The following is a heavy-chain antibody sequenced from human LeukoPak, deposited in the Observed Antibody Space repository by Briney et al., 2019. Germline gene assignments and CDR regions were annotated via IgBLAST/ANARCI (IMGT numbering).Heavy chain of an antibody. CDR2: INPNSGDR. Sequence: ASVKVSCKASGYILTGHYMHWARQAPGQGLEWMGWINPNSGDRNSAQKFQGRVTMTRDTSISTLYMELSSLGPDDTAVYYCAREGWDQRDTAAFDHWGQGTLVTVSS. J-gene: IGHJ4*02. CDR1: GYILTGHY. V-gene: IGHV1-2*02. D-gene: IGHD6-19*01. CDR3: AREGWDQRDTAAFDH.